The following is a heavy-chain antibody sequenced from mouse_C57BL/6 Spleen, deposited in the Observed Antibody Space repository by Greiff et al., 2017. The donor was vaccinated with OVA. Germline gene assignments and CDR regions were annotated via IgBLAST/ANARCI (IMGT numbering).Heavy chain of an antibody. CDR1: GYTFTSYW. Sequence: QVQLQQSGAELVRPGSSVKLSCKASGYTFTSYWMPWVRQRPIQGLEWIGNIDPSDSETHYHHKFKDKATFTVDKSSSTASMQHSSLTSEDSAVYYCARGRRFDYWGQGTTLTVSS. V-gene: IGHV1-52*01. CDR3: ARGRRFDY. CDR2: IDPSDSET. J-gene: IGHJ2*01.